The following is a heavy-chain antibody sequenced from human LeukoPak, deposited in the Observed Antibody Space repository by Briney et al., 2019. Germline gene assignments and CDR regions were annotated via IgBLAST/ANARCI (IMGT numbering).Heavy chain of an antibody. CDR1: GFTFSSYS. CDR3: ARSQLLYNWFDP. CDR2: ISSSSSYI. Sequence: GGSLRLSCAASGFTFSSYSMNWVRQAPGKGLKWVSSISSSSSYIYYADSVKGRFTISRDNAKNSLYLQMNSLGAEDTAVYYCARSQLLYNWFDPWGQGTLVTVSS. V-gene: IGHV3-21*01. J-gene: IGHJ5*02. D-gene: IGHD2-2*01.